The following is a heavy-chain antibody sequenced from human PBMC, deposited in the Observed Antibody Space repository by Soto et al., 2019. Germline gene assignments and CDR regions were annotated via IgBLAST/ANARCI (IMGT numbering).Heavy chain of an antibody. CDR2: ISWNSGSI. D-gene: IGHD5-12*01. J-gene: IGHJ6*03. CDR1: GFTFDDYA. V-gene: IGHV3-9*01. Sequence: EVQLVASGGGLVQPGRSLRLPCAASGFTFDDYAMHWVRPAPGKGLEWVSGISWNSGSIGYADPVKGRLPIAIDNAKNSLELQVSSLGAEDTALDYCAKTRIYSEGDVYYYMGVWGEGTTFVVA. CDR3: AKTRIYSEGDVYYYMGV.